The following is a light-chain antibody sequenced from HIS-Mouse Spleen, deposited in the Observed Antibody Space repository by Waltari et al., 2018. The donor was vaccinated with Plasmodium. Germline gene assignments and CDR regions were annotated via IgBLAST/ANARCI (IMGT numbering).Light chain of an antibody. V-gene: IGLV3-10*01. CDR1: ALPKNY. Sequence: SYELTQPPSVSVSPGQTARITFSGGALPKNYSYWYQQKSGQAPVLVIYEDSKRPSGIPERFSGSSSGTMATLTISGAQVEDEADYYCYSTDSSGNHRVFGGGTKLTVL. CDR3: YSTDSSGNHRV. CDR2: EDS. J-gene: IGLJ3*02.